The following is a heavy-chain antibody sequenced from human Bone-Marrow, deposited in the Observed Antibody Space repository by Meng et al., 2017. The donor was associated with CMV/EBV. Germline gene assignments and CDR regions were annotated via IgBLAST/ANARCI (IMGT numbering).Heavy chain of an antibody. Sequence: ESLKISCAASGFTFSNAWMSWVRQAPGKGLEWVGRIKSKTDGGTTDYAAPVKGRFTISRDDSKNTLYLQMNSLKTEDTAVYYCTKDRRITIFGVVPDAFDIWGQGTMVTVSS. CDR3: TKDRRITIFGVVPDAFDI. CDR1: GFTFSNAW. V-gene: IGHV3-15*01. CDR2: IKSKTDGGTT. J-gene: IGHJ3*02. D-gene: IGHD3-3*01.